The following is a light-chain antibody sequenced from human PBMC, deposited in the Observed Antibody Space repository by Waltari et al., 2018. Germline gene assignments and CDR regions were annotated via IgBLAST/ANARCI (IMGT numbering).Light chain of an antibody. Sequence: DIQMTQSPSSLSASVGDRVTITCRASQDISNYLNWYQQKPGRAPKLLIYDASNLETGVPSRFSGSGSGTDFTFTISSLQPEDIATYYCQQYDNLPITFGQGRRLEIK. CDR2: DAS. CDR3: QQYDNLPIT. J-gene: IGKJ5*01. V-gene: IGKV1-33*01. CDR1: QDISNY.